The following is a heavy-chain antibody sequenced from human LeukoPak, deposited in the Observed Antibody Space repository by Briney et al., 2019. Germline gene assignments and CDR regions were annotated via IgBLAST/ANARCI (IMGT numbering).Heavy chain of an antibody. CDR2: INHSGST. Sequence: PSEALSLTCAVYGGSFSGYYWSWIRQPPGKGLELIGEINHSGSTNYNPSLKSRVTISVDRSKNQFSLKLSSVTAADTAVYYCARGLYDFWSAPLYYFDYWGQGTLVTVSS. CDR1: GGSFSGYY. CDR3: ARGLYDFWSAPLYYFDY. D-gene: IGHD3-3*01. J-gene: IGHJ4*02. V-gene: IGHV4-34*01.